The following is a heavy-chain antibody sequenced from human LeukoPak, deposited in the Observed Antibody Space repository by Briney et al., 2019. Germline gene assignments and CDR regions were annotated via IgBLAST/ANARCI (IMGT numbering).Heavy chain of an antibody. V-gene: IGHV3-7*03. CDR3: ARISASRSSWYYYHYGMDV. CDR2: IKQDGSEK. Sequence: GGSLRLSCAASGFTFSSYWMSWVRQAPGKGLEWVANIKQDGSEKYYVDSVKGRFTISRDNAKNSLYLQMNSLRAEDTAVYYCARISASRSSWYYYHYGMDVWGKGTTVTVSS. D-gene: IGHD6-13*01. CDR1: GFTFSSYW. J-gene: IGHJ6*04.